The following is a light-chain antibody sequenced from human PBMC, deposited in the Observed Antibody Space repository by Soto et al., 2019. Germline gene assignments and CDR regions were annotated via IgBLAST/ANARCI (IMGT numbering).Light chain of an antibody. CDR3: SSYTSSSTWV. J-gene: IGLJ3*02. CDR2: DVS. CDR1: SSDVGGYNY. Sequence: QSALTQPASVSGSPGQSITISCTGTSSDVGGYNYVSWYQQHPGKAPKLMIYDVSNRPSGVSNRFSGSKSGNTASLTISGIQAEDEADYYCSSYTSSSTWVFGGGNKLTVL. V-gene: IGLV2-14*01.